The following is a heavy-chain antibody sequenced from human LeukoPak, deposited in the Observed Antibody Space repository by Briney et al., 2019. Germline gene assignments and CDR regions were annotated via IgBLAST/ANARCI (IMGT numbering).Heavy chain of an antibody. D-gene: IGHD1-26*01. Sequence: SETLSLTCTVSGGSISTGDYYWTWIRQHPVKGLEWIGYVYYSGSTYFNPSLKSRLTISIDTSKNQFSLRLRSVTAADTAVYYCARAGSGSYPIDYWGQGTLVTVSS. J-gene: IGHJ4*02. CDR1: GGSISTGDYY. CDR2: VYYSGST. V-gene: IGHV4-31*03. CDR3: ARAGSGSYPIDY.